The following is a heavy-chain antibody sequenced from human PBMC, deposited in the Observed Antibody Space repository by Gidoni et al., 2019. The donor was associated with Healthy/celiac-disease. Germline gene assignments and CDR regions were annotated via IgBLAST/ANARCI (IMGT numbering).Heavy chain of an antibody. V-gene: IGHV3-33*01. J-gene: IGHJ4*02. D-gene: IGHD3-22*01. Sequence: QVQLVESGGGVVQPGRSLRLSCAASGFTFSSYGMHWVRQAPGKGLEWVAVIWYDGSNKYYADSVKGRFTISRDNSKNTLYLQMNSLRAEDTAVYYCARGEEAYYDSSGYYLNFDYWGQGTLVTVSS. CDR1: GFTFSSYG. CDR2: IWYDGSNK. CDR3: ARGEEAYYDSSGYYLNFDY.